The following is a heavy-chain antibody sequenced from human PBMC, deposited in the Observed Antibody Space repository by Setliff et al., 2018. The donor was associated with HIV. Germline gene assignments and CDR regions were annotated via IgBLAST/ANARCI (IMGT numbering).Heavy chain of an antibody. V-gene: IGHV1-24*01. D-gene: IGHD6-13*01. Sequence: GASVKVSCKVSGYTLTELSRHWVRQAPGKGLEWIGSFDPQDDETIYAQNFQGRVTMTEDTSTDTAYMEPSSLRSEDTAVYYCASSWSRVPYYGLDVWGQGTTVTVSS. J-gene: IGHJ6*02. CDR1: GYTLTELS. CDR2: FDPQDDET. CDR3: ASSWSRVPYYGLDV.